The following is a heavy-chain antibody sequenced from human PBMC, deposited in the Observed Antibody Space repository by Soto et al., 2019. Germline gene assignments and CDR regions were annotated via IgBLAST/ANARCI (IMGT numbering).Heavy chain of an antibody. D-gene: IGHD3-9*01. Sequence: SLRLSCAASGFSFNEHAIHWVRQAPGKGLEWVSGISWNSGDMVFVDSVKGRFSISRDNAKNSVYLQMNSLRAEDTALYYCARRWKGLVRAFDIWGQGTMVTVSS. CDR1: GFSFNEHA. CDR3: ARRWKGLVRAFDI. V-gene: IGHV3-9*01. CDR2: ISWNSGDM. J-gene: IGHJ3*02.